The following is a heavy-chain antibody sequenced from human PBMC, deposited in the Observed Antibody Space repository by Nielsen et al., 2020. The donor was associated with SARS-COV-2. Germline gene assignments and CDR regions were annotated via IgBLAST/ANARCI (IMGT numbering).Heavy chain of an antibody. V-gene: IGHV1-24*01. J-gene: IGHJ5*02. CDR1: GYTLTELS. CDR3: ATESFGELLSWFDP. D-gene: IGHD3-10*01. Sequence: ASVKVSCKVSGYTLTELSMHWVRQAPGKGLEWMGGFDPEDGETIYAQKFQGRVTMTEDTSTDTAYMELSSLRSEDTAVYYCATESFGELLSWFDPWGREPWSPSPQ. CDR2: FDPEDGET.